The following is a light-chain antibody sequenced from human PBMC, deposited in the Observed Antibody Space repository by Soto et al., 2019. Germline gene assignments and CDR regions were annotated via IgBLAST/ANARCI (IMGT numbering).Light chain of an antibody. CDR2: DVS. J-gene: IGLJ1*01. CDR3: SSYTSSSTYV. Sequence: QSALTQPTSVSGSPGQSVAISCTGTSSDVGGSNGVSWYQQPPGTAPKLIIYDVSNRPSGVPDRFSGSKSGNTASLIISGLQAEDECDYYCSSYTSSSTYVFGSGTSSPS. V-gene: IGLV2-18*02. CDR1: SSDVGGSNG.